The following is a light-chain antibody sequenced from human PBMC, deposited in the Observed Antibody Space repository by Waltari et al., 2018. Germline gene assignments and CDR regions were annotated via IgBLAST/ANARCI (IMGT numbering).Light chain of an antibody. CDR2: GAS. CDR1: QSISPW. J-gene: IGKJ4*01. V-gene: IGKV1-12*01. CDR3: QQAHSFPLT. Sequence: DIQMTQSPFYVSASVGYSFPITCRASQSISPWLAWYQQKPGRAPNLLVYGASTLQGEVPSRFSGSGSGTDFTLTISSLQPEDCATYYCQQAHSFPLTFGGGTKVEI.